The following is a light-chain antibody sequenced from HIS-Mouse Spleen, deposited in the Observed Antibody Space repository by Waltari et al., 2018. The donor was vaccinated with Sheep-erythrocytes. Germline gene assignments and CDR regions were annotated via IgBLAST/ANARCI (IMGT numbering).Light chain of an antibody. V-gene: IGLV3-10*01. CDR2: EDS. CDR3: YSTDSSGNHSNWV. Sequence: SYELTQPPSVSVSPGQTARITCSGDALPKKYAYWYQQKSGQAPVLFIYEDSKRPSGIPERFSGYSSVTMATLTISGAQMEDEADYYCYSTDSSGNHSNWVFGGGTKLTVL. CDR1: ALPKKY. J-gene: IGLJ3*02.